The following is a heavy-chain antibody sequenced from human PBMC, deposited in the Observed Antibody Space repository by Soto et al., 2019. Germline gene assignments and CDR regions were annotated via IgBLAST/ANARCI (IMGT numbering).Heavy chain of an antibody. V-gene: IGHV4-30-2*01. CDR1: GGSINTATHS. Sequence: QLQLQESGSGLVKPSQTLSLTCAVSGGSINTATHSWSWIRQPPGKGLEWIGYIYHSGSTYYNPSCKSRVTIAIDQSNNHFSLRLSSVTAADTAVYYWARGGGVTTTGDDYWGQGILVTVSS. CDR2: IYHSGST. D-gene: IGHD4-4*01. CDR3: ARGGGVTTTGDDY. J-gene: IGHJ4*02.